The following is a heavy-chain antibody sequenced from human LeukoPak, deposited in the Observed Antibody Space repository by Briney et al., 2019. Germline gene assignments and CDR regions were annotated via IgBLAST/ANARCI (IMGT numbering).Heavy chain of an antibody. CDR1: GGSFSGYY. D-gene: IGHD4-17*01. CDR3: ARLTTVTYYYYYYMDV. J-gene: IGHJ6*03. V-gene: IGHV4-34*01. CDR2: INHSGST. Sequence: SETLSLTCAVYGGSFSGYYGSWIRQPPGKGLEWIGEINHSGSTNYNPSLKSRVTISVDTSKNQFSLKLSSVTAADTAVYYCARLTTVTYYYYYYMDVWGKGTTVTISS.